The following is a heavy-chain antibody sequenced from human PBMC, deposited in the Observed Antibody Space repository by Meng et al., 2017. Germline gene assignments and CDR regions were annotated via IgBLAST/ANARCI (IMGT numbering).Heavy chain of an antibody. CDR1: GGLFSSYA. Sequence: VGWVGAENKPWSWVMVPCNSSGGLFSSYAMSWVRQAPGQGLEWMGGIIPIFGTANYAQKFQGRVTITADESTSTAYMELSSLRSEDTAVYYCASNDRTGDRTGGDYWGQGTLVTVSS. CDR2: IIPIFGTA. J-gene: IGHJ4*02. D-gene: IGHD7-27*01. V-gene: IGHV1-69*01. CDR3: ASNDRTGDRTGGDY.